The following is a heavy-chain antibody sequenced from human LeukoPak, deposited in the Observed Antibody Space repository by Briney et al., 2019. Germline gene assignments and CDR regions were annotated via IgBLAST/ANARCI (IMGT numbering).Heavy chain of an antibody. D-gene: IGHD1-14*01. CDR1: GGSISDGGCY. CDR3: ARGGDRRGFDY. CDR2: IYDSGTT. J-gene: IGHJ4*02. Sequence: PSETLSLTCTVSGGSISDGGCYWSWIRQHPGKGLEWIGYIYDSGTTYYSPALQSRVTISVGTSDNKFSLKLKSLTAADTAVYYCARGGDRRGFDYWGQGTLVTVSS. V-gene: IGHV4-31*03.